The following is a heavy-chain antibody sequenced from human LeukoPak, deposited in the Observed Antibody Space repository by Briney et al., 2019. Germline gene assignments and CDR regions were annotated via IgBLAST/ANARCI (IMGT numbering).Heavy chain of an antibody. Sequence: ASVKVSCKASGGTFSSYAISWVREGPGQGLEWIWRIIPILGIANYVQKVEGRDTITAEKSTSTAYMELSSLRSADTAVYSCARDTLRRGRWLQFLDFFEAPNPGPRSSTGGQGTLVTVSS. V-gene: IGHV1-69*04. CDR1: GGTFSSYA. D-gene: IGHD5-24*01. CDR3: ARDTLRRGRWLQFLDFFEAPNPGPRSST. J-gene: IGHJ4*02. CDR2: IIPILGIA.